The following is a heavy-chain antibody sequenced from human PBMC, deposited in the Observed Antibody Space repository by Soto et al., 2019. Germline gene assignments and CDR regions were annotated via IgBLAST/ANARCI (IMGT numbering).Heavy chain of an antibody. J-gene: IGHJ6*02. CDR3: ARRYCISTSWHYYGMDV. V-gene: IGHV1-69*12. CDR1: GGTFSTYT. D-gene: IGHD2-2*01. CDR2: IIPIFRTA. Sequence: QVQLVQAGAEVKKPGSSVKVSCKASGGTFSTYTVSWVRQAPGQGLEWMGGIIPIFRTANYAQKFQGRVTVTADESTSTAYMELSSLRSEDTAVYYCARRYCISTSWHYYGMDVWGQGTTVTVSS.